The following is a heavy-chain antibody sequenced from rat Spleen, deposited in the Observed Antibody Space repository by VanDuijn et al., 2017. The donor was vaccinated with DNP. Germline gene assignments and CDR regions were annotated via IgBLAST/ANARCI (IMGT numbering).Heavy chain of an antibody. V-gene: IGHV5-31*01. D-gene: IGHD1-6*01. J-gene: IGHJ2*01. CDR3: AARAPGDYFYGGYFDY. CDR2: ITRSGGTT. Sequence: EVQLVESGGDLVQPGRSLKLSCVASGFTFNNYWMTWIRQVPGKGLEWVSSITRSGGTTYYPDSVKGRFTISRDISKSTLYLQMDSLRSEDTATYYCAARAPGDYFYGGYFDYWGQGVMVTVSS. CDR1: GFTFNNYW.